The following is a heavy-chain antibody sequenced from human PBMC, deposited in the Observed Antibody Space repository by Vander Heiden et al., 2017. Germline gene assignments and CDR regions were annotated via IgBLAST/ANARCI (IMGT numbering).Heavy chain of an antibody. CDR1: GFAFRVYA. D-gene: IGHD6-6*01. CDR2: ISYDGSSK. J-gene: IGHJ4*02. CDR3: SRGADGSSSGREFDH. V-gene: IGHV3-30-3*01. Sequence: QVQLVDSGGGVVQPGRPLRLPCAASGFAFRVYAMHWVRQAPGKGPEWVSSISYDGSSKYYADSVKGRFTISRDNSNNTVYLQMNSLRGEDTSVYYCSRGADGSSSGREFDHWGQGTLVTVSS.